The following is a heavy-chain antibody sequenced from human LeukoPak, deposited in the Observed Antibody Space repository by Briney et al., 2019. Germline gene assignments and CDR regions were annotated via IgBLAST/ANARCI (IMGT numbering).Heavy chain of an antibody. J-gene: IGHJ5*02. Sequence: GGSLRLSCAASGLTFSDYYMSWIRQAPGKGLEWVSFISGSGTTIYYADSVKGRFTISRDNAKNSLYLQMNSLGAGDTAVYYCAGVGVNNWFDPWGQGTLVTASS. V-gene: IGHV3-11*01. D-gene: IGHD3-10*01. CDR3: AGVGVNNWFDP. CDR2: ISGSGTTI. CDR1: GLTFSDYY.